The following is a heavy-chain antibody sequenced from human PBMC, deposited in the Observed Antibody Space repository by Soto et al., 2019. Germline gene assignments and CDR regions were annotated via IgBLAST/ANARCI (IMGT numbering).Heavy chain of an antibody. CDR3: AHGDVVVVAAILFDY. Sequence: QITLKESGPTLVKPTQTLTLPCTFPGFSRSTSGVGVSWIRQPPGKALEWLALIYWDDDKRYSPSLKSRLTITKDTSKNQVVLTMTTMDPVDTAKYCCAHGDVVVVAAILFDYWGQGTLVTVSS. CDR2: IYWDDDK. J-gene: IGHJ4*02. CDR1: GFSRSTSGVG. V-gene: IGHV2-5*02. D-gene: IGHD2-15*01.